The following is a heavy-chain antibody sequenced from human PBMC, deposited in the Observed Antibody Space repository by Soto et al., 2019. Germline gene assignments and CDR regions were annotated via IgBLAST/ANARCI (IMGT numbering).Heavy chain of an antibody. CDR1: GGTFSSYA. Sequence: SVKVSCKASGGTFSSYAISWVRQAPGQGLEWMGGIIPIFGTANYAQKFQGRVTITADESTSTAYMELSSLRSEDTAVYYCARGSAATLKKKGNWFDPWGQGTLVTASS. V-gene: IGHV1-69*13. D-gene: IGHD2-15*01. CDR2: IIPIFGTA. J-gene: IGHJ5*02. CDR3: ARGSAATLKKKGNWFDP.